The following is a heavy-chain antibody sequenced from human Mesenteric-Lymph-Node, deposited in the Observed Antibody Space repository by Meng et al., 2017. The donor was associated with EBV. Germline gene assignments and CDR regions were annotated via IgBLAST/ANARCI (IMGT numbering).Heavy chain of an antibody. CDR2: ISATGGNI. CDR1: GFTFSSYA. J-gene: IGHJ4*02. D-gene: IGHD3-22*01. V-gene: IGHV3-23*01. CDR3: AKGFFDTTGYSHPSDY. Sequence: GRLSESGGGLVQRGGSLRLSCGAAGFTFSSYAMSWVRQAPGKGLEWVSGISATGGNINHADSVKGRFSISRDNSKNMVYLEMNSLRVEDTAVYSCAKGFFDTTGYSHPSDYWGQGTLVTVSS.